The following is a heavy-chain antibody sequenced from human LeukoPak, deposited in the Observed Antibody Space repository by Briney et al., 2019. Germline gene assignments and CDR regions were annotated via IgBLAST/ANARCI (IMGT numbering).Heavy chain of an antibody. CDR3: ANYYYDKSGYKN. CDR2: ISSSGGRT. V-gene: IGHV3-23*01. Sequence: GGSLRLSCAASGFTFDDYAMHWVRQAPGKGLEWVSSISSSGGRTFYADSVKGRATISRDNSKNVLYLQVNSLRAEDTAVFYCANYYYDKSGYKNWGQGTLVTVSS. J-gene: IGHJ4*02. CDR1: GFTFDDYA. D-gene: IGHD3-22*01.